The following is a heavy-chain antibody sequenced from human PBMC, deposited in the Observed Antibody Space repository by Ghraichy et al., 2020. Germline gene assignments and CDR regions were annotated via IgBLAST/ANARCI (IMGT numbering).Heavy chain of an antibody. J-gene: IGHJ4*02. CDR1: GGSISNYD. V-gene: IGHV4-59*08. D-gene: IGHD3-10*01. Sequence: SETLSLTCTVSGGSISNYDWSWIRQPPGKGLEWIGYIDYSGSTNYNPSLESRVSISVDTSRNQFSLKLSSVIAADTAVYFCARHAQIPSGVFDYWGRGTLLIFSS. CDR3: ARHAQIPSGVFDY. CDR2: IDYSGST.